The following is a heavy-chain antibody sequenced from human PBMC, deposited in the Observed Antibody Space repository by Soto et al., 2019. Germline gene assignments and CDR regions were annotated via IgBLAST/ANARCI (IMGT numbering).Heavy chain of an antibody. D-gene: IGHD6-13*01. CDR2: IRSKNYSETT. CDR1: GFTWCDYA. J-gene: IGHJ6*04. V-gene: IGHV3-49*03. CDR3: TRHAYASRYSYFGLDV. Sequence: PRLSGTCSGFTWCDYANSWSREAPGKAPQWVGVIRSKNYSETTASAASVKSRFTILKDKSKSIAYLQLSSLQSDDTGVSYCTRHAYASRYSYFGLDVGGNGTSVPVPQ.